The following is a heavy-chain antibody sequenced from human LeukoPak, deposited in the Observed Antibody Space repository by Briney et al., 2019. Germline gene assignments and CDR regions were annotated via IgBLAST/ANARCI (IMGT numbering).Heavy chain of an antibody. CDR1: GFTFSSYS. Sequence: PGGSLRLSCAASGFTFSSYSMNWVRQAPGKGLEWVSYISSSSTIYYADSVKGRFTISRDNAKNSLYLQMNSLRAEDTAVYYCAGARWYYYDSSGSDFDYWGQGTLVTVSA. D-gene: IGHD3-22*01. CDR2: ISSSSTI. V-gene: IGHV3-48*04. J-gene: IGHJ4*02. CDR3: AGARWYYYDSSGSDFDY.